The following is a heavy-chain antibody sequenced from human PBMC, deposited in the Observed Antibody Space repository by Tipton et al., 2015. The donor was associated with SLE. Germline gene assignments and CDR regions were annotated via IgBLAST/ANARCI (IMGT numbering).Heavy chain of an antibody. Sequence: SLRLSCAASGFTFSNYAMHWVRQAPGKGLEWVSLIYSGGSTYSAASVKGRFTISRDNSKNTLYLQMNSLRAEDTAVYYCARGGLTLIKTLYGMDVWGQGTTVTVS. D-gene: IGHD3-22*01. CDR2: IYSGGST. CDR1: GFTFSNYA. J-gene: IGHJ6*02. V-gene: IGHV3-NL1*01. CDR3: ARGGLTLIKTLYGMDV.